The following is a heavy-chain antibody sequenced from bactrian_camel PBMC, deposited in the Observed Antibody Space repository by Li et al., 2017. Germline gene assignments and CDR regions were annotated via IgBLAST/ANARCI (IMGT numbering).Heavy chain of an antibody. V-gene: IGHV3S40*01. J-gene: IGHJ4*01. Sequence: VQLVESGGGLVQPGGSQRLSCAASGFTFSSYYMSWVRQGPGKGLKGVAAMYIGGGSTYYAESAKGRFTIFRDSAKNTLYLQMNSLETEDAAMYYCAYYGYWGQGTQVTVS. CDR3: AYYGY. CDR1: GFTFSSYY. CDR2: MYIGGGST.